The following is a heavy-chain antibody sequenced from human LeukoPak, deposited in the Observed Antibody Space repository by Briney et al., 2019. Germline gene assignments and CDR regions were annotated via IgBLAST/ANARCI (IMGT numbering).Heavy chain of an antibody. J-gene: IGHJ4*02. CDR3: AKDRHYGSGSYIYSDY. V-gene: IGHV3-66*01. CDR1: GFTVSSNY. D-gene: IGHD3-10*01. Sequence: HPGGSLRLSCAASGFTVSSNYMSWVRQAPGKGLEWVSVIYSGGSTYYADSVKGRFTISRDNSKNTLYLQMNSLRAEDTAVYYCAKDRHYGSGSYIYSDYWGQGTLVTVSS. CDR2: IYSGGST.